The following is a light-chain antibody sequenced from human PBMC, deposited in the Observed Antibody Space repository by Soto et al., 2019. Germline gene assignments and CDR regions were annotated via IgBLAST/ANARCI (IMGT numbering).Light chain of an antibody. J-gene: IGLJ2*01. CDR3: GTWDSSLGAVL. Sequence: QSVLTQPPSVSAAPGQKVTISCSGSSPNIGTYYVSWYQHLPGTAPKLLIYDNNKRPSGIPDRFSGSKSGTSATLGITGLQTGDEADYYCGTWDSSLGAVLFGGGTKLTV. CDR2: DNN. CDR1: SPNIGTYY. V-gene: IGLV1-51*01.